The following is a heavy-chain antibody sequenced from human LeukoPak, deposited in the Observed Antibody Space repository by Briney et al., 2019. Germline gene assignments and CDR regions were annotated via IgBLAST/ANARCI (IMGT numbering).Heavy chain of an antibody. J-gene: IGHJ6*02. CDR1: GYTFTSYA. CDR3: ASRRDYGDYYYYYYGMDV. V-gene: IGHV1-3*01. Sequence: ASVKVSCKASGYTFTSYAMHWVRQAPGQRLEWMGWINAGNGNTKYSQKFQGRVTITADESTSTAYMELSSLRSEDTAVYYCASRRDYGDYYYYYYGMDVWGQGTTVTVSS. D-gene: IGHD4-17*01. CDR2: INAGNGNT.